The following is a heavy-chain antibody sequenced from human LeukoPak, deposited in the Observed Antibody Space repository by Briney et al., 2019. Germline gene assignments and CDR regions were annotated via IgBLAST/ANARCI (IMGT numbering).Heavy chain of an antibody. D-gene: IGHD3-22*01. CDR3: ARVLVVSSDAFDI. Sequence: ASVKVSCTTSGYTFTSYAISWVRQAPGQGLECMGWISTYTGNTDYAQKLQGRVTMTTDTSTSTAYMELRSLSSDDTAVHYCARVLVVSSDAFDIWGQGTMVTVSS. V-gene: IGHV1-18*01. CDR2: ISTYTGNT. CDR1: GYTFTSYA. J-gene: IGHJ3*02.